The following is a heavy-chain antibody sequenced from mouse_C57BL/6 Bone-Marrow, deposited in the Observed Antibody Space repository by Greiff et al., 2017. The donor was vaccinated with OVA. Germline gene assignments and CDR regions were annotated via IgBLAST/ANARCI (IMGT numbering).Heavy chain of an antibody. V-gene: IGHV1-59*01. CDR2: IDPSDSYT. CDR3: ASDYYYGSRFDY. Sequence: VQLQQPGAELVRPGTSVKLSCKASGYTFTSYWMHWVKQRPGQGLEWIGVIDPSDSYTNYNQKFKGKATLTVDTSSSTAYMQLSSLTSEDSAVYYCASDYYYGSRFDYWGQGTTLTVSS. D-gene: IGHD1-1*01. CDR1: GYTFTSYW. J-gene: IGHJ2*01.